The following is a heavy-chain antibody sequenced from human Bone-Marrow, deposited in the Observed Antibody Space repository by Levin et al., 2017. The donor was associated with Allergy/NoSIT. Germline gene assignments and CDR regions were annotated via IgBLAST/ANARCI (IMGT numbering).Heavy chain of an antibody. Sequence: LSLTCAASGFTFSTYGMHWVRQAPGKGLEWVAFISYDGSKKYYADSVKGRITISRDTSENTLSLQLNSLRAEDTAVYYCAKDRIDHCAATSCYSAFDVWGQGTMVSVSS. CDR1: GFTFSTYG. CDR2: ISYDGSKK. V-gene: IGHV3-30*18. CDR3: AKDRIDHCAATSCYSAFDV. J-gene: IGHJ3*01. D-gene: IGHD2-2*01.